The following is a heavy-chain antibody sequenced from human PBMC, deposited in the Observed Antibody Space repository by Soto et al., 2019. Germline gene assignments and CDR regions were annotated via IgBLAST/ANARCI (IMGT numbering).Heavy chain of an antibody. CDR2: IWYDGSNK. V-gene: IGHV3-33*01. J-gene: IGHJ4*02. Sequence: XGSLRLSCSASGFTFSSYSRHWVRQATGKGLERVAVIWYDGSNKCYADSVKGRFTISRDNSKNTLYLQMNSLRAEDTAVYYCAREYGGNSYFDYWGQGSLVTVSS. D-gene: IGHD2-21*02. CDR1: GFTFSSYS. CDR3: AREYGGNSYFDY.